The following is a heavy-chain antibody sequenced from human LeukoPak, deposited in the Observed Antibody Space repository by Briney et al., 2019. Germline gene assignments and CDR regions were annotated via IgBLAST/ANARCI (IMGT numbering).Heavy chain of an antibody. D-gene: IGHD6-19*01. Sequence: GGSLRLSCAASGFTFSSYSMNWVRQAPGKGLEWVSYISSSSSNIYYADSVKGRFTISRDNAKNSLYLQMNSLRAEDTAVYYCARDLGLYSSGWFRFDYWGQGTLVTVFS. J-gene: IGHJ4*02. CDR2: ISSSSSNI. CDR1: GFTFSSYS. V-gene: IGHV3-48*04. CDR3: ARDLGLYSSGWFRFDY.